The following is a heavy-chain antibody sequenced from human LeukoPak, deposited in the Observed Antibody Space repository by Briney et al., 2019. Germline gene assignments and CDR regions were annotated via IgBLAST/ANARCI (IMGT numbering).Heavy chain of an antibody. CDR3: VSERNNYGLFDY. J-gene: IGHJ4*02. V-gene: IGHV4-30-2*01. CDR1: GASISSAGHS. D-gene: IGHD5-18*01. Sequence: PSETLSLTCAVSGASISSAGHSWSWIRQPPGKGLEWIGYIFQSGSTYYNPSLQSRITISIDTSENQFSLRLSSVTAADTAMYYCVSERNNYGLFDYWGQGTLVTVSS. CDR2: IFQSGST.